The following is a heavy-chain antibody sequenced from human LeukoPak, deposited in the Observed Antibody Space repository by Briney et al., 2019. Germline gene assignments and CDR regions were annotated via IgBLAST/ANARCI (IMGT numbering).Heavy chain of an antibody. CDR1: GFTFMTYG. CDR3: ARTRHPESSGWYLFDY. D-gene: IGHD3-22*01. J-gene: IGHJ4*02. CDR2: IRYDGNIK. Sequence: PGGSLRLSCAASGFTFMTYGMHWVRQAPGKGLGWVAFIRYDGNIKYYADSVKGRFTISRDNSKNTLYLQMHTLRADDTAVYYCARTRHPESSGWYLFDYWGQGALVTVSS. V-gene: IGHV3-30*02.